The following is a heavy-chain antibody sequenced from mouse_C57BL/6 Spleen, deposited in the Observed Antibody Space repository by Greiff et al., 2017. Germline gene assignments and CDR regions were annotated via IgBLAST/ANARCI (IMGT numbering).Heavy chain of an antibody. V-gene: IGHV3-8*01. Sequence: DVKLVESGPGLAKPSQTLSLTCSVTGYSITSDYWNWIRKFPGNKLEYMGYISYSGSTYYNPSLKSRISITRDTSKNQYYLQLNSVTNEDTATYYCSRSDDGYLDYWGQGTTLTVSS. D-gene: IGHD2-3*01. CDR3: SRSDDGYLDY. CDR1: GYSITSDY. CDR2: ISYSGST. J-gene: IGHJ2*01.